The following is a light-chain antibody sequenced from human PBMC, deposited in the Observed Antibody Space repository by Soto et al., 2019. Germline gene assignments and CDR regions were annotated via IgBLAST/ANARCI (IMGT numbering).Light chain of an antibody. V-gene: IGLV2-14*01. CDR1: SSDVGDYNY. J-gene: IGLJ2*01. CDR2: EVS. CDR3: SSYISNSIVV. Sequence: QSALTQPASVSGSPGQSITISCTGTSSDVGDYNYVSWYQQHPGKAPKLMIYEVSHRLSGVSNRFSGSKSGYTASLTSSGLQDEDEADYYCSSYISNSIVVFGGGTMVTVL.